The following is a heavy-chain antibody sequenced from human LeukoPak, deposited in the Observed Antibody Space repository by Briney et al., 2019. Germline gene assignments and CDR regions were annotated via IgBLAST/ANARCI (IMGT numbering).Heavy chain of an antibody. CDR1: GGTFSSYA. CDR3: ARGGSYSNYYYYYYMDV. J-gene: IGHJ6*03. Sequence: SVTVSCKASGGTFSSYAISWVRQAPGQGLEWMGGIIPIFGTANYAQKFQGRVTITADKSTSTAYMELSSLRSEDTAVYYCARGGSYSNYYYYYYMDVWGKGTTVTVSS. V-gene: IGHV1-69*06. CDR2: IIPIFGTA. D-gene: IGHD4-11*01.